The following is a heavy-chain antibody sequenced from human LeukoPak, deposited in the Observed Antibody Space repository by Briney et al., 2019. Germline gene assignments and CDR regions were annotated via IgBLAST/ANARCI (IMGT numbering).Heavy chain of an antibody. D-gene: IGHD3-22*01. CDR3: ATALPDYYYDSSGYYQYYFYS. CDR1: GFTVSSNY. CDR2: IYSGGST. J-gene: IGHJ4*02. V-gene: IGHV3-53*01. Sequence: GGYLRLSCAASGFTVSSNYMRWVRQAPGKGLEWGSVIYSGGSTYYADSVKGLFTISDDNSKNTLYLQMNSLSAEDTAVYYCATALPDYYYDSSGYYQYYFYSWGQGNLVTVSS.